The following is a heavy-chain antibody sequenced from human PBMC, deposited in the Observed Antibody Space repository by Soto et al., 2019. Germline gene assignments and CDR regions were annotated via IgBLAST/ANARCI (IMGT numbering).Heavy chain of an antibody. CDR2: ISAYNGNT. CDR1: GYTFSSYH. Sequence: QIQLVQSGAEVKKPGASVKVSCKASGYTFSSYHITWVRQAPGQGLEWMGWISAYNGNTNYAQNLQGRVTMTTDPSASTAYMELRSLRSDDTAVYYCARDLPPVDYWGQGTLVTVSS. J-gene: IGHJ4*02. CDR3: ARDLPPVDY. V-gene: IGHV1-18*01.